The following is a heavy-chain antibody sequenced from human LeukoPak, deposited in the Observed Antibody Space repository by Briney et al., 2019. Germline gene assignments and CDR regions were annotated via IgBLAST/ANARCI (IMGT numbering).Heavy chain of an antibody. D-gene: IGHD6-19*01. CDR1: GGSFSGYY. Sequence: SETLPLTCAVHGGSFSGYYWSWIRQPPGKGLEWIGEINHSGSTNYNPSLKSRVTISVDTCKNQFSLKVSSVTAADTAVYYCARISGWLDYWGQGTLVTVSS. CDR2: INHSGST. J-gene: IGHJ4*02. CDR3: ARISGWLDY. V-gene: IGHV4-34*01.